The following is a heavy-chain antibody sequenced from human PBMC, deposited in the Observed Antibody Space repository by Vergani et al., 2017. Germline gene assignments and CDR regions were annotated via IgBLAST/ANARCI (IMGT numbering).Heavy chain of an antibody. CDR2: IIPILGIA. CDR3: ARAAGRVYCSCGSCYSGNYYYGMDV. D-gene: IGHD2-15*01. J-gene: IGHJ6*02. Sequence: QVQLVQSGAEVKKPGSSVKVSCKASGGTFSSYTISWVRQAPGQGREWMGRIIPILGIANYAQKFQGRVTITAYKSTSTAYMELSSLRSEDTAVYYCARAAGRVYCSCGSCYSGNYYYGMDVWGQGTTVTVSS. V-gene: IGHV1-69*02. CDR1: GGTFSSYT.